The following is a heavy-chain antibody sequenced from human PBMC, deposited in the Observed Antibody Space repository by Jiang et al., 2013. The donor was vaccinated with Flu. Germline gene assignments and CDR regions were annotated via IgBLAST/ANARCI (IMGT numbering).Heavy chain of an antibody. Sequence: KPSETLSLTCTVSGGSISSYYWSWIRQPAGKGLEWIGRIYTSGSTNYNPSLKSRVTMSVDTSKNQFSLKLSSVTAADTAVYYCARESGYGGEYYFDYWGQGTLVTVSS. CDR3: ARESGYGGEYYFDY. J-gene: IGHJ4*02. D-gene: IGHD4-23*01. V-gene: IGHV4-4*07. CDR1: GGSISSYY. CDR2: IYTSGST.